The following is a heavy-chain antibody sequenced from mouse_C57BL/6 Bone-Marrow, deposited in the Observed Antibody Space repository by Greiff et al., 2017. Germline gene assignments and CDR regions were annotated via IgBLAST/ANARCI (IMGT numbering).Heavy chain of an antibody. Sequence: EVKLMESGGGLVQPGGSLSLSCAASGFTFTDYYMSWVRQPPGKALEWLGFIRNKANGYTTEYSASVKGRFTISRDNSQSILYLQMNALRAEDSATYYCARSSSSHYGSSYGFAYWGQGTLVTVSA. J-gene: IGHJ3*01. D-gene: IGHD1-1*01. CDR2: IRNKANGYTT. CDR1: GFTFTDYY. CDR3: ARSSSSHYGSSYGFAY. V-gene: IGHV7-3*01.